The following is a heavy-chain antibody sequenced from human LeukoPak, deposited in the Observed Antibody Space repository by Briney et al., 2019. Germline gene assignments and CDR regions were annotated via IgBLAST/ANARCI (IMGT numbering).Heavy chain of an antibody. J-gene: IGHJ5*02. D-gene: IGHD1-26*01. CDR2: INPNSGGT. Sequence: ASVKVSCKASGYTFSGFYIYWVRQAPGQGLEWMGWINPNSGGTNYAQKFQGRVTMTRDMSTSTDYMELSSLRSEDTAIYYCARDNSVGDNAWWFDPWGQGTLVTVSS. CDR1: GYTFSGFY. V-gene: IGHV1-2*02. CDR3: ARDNSVGDNAWWFDP.